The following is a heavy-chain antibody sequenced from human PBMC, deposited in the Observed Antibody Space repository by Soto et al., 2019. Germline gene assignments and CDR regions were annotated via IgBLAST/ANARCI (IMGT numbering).Heavy chain of an antibody. CDR2: IHYSGST. CDR1: GGSISSTSNY. Sequence: SETLALTCTVSGGSISSTSNYWGWIRQPPGKGLEWIGSIHYSGSTYDNPSLKSRVTISVDKSKNKLSLKLSSVTATDTAVYYCARPREEHGDYVVWGQGTLVTVSS. CDR3: ARPREEHGDYVV. J-gene: IGHJ4*02. V-gene: IGHV4-39*01. D-gene: IGHD4-17*01.